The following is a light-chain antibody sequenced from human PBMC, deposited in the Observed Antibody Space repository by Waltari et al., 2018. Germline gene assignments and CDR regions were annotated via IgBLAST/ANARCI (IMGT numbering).Light chain of an antibody. CDR2: NAS. CDR1: QNIDIY. J-gene: IGKJ5*01. V-gene: IGKV3-11*01. CDR3: QHRFNWPPVT. Sequence: EILLTQSPATLSLSPGERATLSCRATQNIDIYLAWYQQKPGQAPRLVIHNASTRATGVPARFSGSESGTDFTLTITSLEPEDFAVYYCQHRFNWPPVTFGQGTRLEIK.